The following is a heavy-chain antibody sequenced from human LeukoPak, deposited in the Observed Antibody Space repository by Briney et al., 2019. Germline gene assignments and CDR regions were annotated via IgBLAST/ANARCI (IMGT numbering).Heavy chain of an antibody. J-gene: IGHJ5*02. CDR3: TRDAVLRYFDWLYWFDP. CDR1: GFTFGDYA. D-gene: IGHD3-9*01. Sequence: GGSLRLSCTASGFTFGDYAMSWVRQAPGKGREWVGFIRSKAYGGTTEYAASVKGRFTISRDDSKSIAYLQMNSLKPEDTAVYYCTRDAVLRYFDWLYWFDPWGQGTLVTASS. CDR2: IRSKAYGGTT. V-gene: IGHV3-49*04.